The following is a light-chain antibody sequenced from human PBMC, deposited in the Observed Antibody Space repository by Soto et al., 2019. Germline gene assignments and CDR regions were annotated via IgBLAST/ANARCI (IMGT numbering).Light chain of an antibody. CDR1: QSVSSSY. Sequence: EIVLTQSPGTLSLSPGERATLSCRASQSVSSSYLDWYQQRPGQAPRLLIFGASTRATDIPDRFSGSGSGTDFTLTISRLEPEDFAVYYCQRYDSSSYTFGQGTKLQIK. CDR2: GAS. CDR3: QRYDSSSYT. J-gene: IGKJ2*01. V-gene: IGKV3-20*01.